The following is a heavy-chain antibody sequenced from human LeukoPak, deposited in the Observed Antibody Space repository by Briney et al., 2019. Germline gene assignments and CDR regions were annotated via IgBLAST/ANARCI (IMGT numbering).Heavy chain of an antibody. Sequence: SETLSLTCAVYGGSFSGYYWSWIRQPPGKGLEWIGEINHSGSTNYNPSLKSRVTISVDTSKNQFSLKLSSVTAADTAVYYCARKGLYHRLVYWGQGTLVTVSS. CDR1: GGSFSGYY. D-gene: IGHD2-8*01. CDR2: INHSGST. J-gene: IGHJ4*02. CDR3: ARKGLYHRLVY. V-gene: IGHV4-34*01.